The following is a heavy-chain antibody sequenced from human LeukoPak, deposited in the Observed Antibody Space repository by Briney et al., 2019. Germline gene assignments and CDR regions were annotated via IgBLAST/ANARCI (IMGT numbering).Heavy chain of an antibody. CDR3: ASRGWPDV. Sequence: GGSLRLSCAATGFTFNTYRMNWVRQAPGKGLEWVANINQDGSERYFVDSVRGRFTISRDNSKNTLYLQMNSLRAEDTAVYYCASRGWPDVWGQGTTVTVS. CDR1: GFTFNTYR. V-gene: IGHV3-7*01. D-gene: IGHD2-15*01. CDR2: INQDGSER. J-gene: IGHJ6*02.